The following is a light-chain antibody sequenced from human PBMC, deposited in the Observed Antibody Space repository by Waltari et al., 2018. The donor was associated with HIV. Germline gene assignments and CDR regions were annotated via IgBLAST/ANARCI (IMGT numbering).Light chain of an antibody. Sequence: SYELTQPLSVSVALGQTARITCGGNNTGWKNVHWSQQKPGQAPVLVIYRDTNRPAGIPERFSGSNSGNTATLTINRAQAEDEADYYCQVWDSSTVVFGGGTKLTVL. J-gene: IGLJ2*01. CDR3: QVWDSSTVV. V-gene: IGLV3-9*01. CDR2: RDT. CDR1: NTGWKN.